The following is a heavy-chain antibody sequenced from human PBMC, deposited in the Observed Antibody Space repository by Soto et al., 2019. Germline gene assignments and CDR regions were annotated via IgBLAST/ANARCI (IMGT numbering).Heavy chain of an antibody. D-gene: IGHD2-15*01. CDR2: ISSSSSTI. CDR3: GREALLNLFDP. Sequence: GGSLRLSCAASGFTFSSYSMNWVRQAPGKGLEWVSYISSSSSTIYYADSVKGRFTISRDNAKNSLYLQMNSLRAEDTAVYYCGREALLNLFDPCGQGTLVTVSS. V-gene: IGHV3-48*01. CDR1: GFTFSSYS. J-gene: IGHJ5*02.